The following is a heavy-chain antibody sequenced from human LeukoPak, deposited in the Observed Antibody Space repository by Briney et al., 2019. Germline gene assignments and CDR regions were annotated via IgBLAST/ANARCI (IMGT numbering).Heavy chain of an antibody. CDR1: SGSISSYY. D-gene: IGHD1-7*01. J-gene: IGHJ6*03. Sequence: PSETLSLTCTVSSGSISSYYWSWIRQPAGEGLECIGRVYPSGNTNYNPSLESRVTISVDKSKNQFSLKLNSVTAADTAVYYCAREAGTGTTGNYYYYMDVWGKGTTVTVSS. CDR2: VYPSGNT. CDR3: AREAGTGTTGNYYYYMDV. V-gene: IGHV4-4*07.